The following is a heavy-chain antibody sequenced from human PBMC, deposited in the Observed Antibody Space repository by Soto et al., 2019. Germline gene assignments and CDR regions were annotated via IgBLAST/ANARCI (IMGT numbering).Heavy chain of an antibody. V-gene: IGHV1-69*13. Sequence: EASVKLSCKAPGGTFSSYAISWVRQAPGQGLEWMGGIIPIFGTANYAQKFQGRVTITADESTSTGYMELSSLRSEDTAVYYCARSQGGSSSLDIYYYYYYGMDVWGQGTTVTVSS. CDR3: ARSQGGSSSLDIYYYYYYGMDV. D-gene: IGHD2-15*01. CDR1: GGTFSSYA. J-gene: IGHJ6*02. CDR2: IIPIFGTA.